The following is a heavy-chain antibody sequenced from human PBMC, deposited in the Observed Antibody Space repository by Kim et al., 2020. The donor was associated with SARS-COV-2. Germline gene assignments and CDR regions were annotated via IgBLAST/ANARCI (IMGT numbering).Heavy chain of an antibody. CDR2: INHSGST. CDR3: ARGPNYGGNYYYFDY. D-gene: IGHD4-17*01. CDR1: GGSFSGYY. J-gene: IGHJ4*02. V-gene: IGHV4-34*01. Sequence: SETLSLTCAVYGGSFSGYYWSWIRQPPGKGLEWIGEINHSGSTNYNPSLKSRVTISVDTSKNQFSLKLSSVTAADTAVYYCARGPNYGGNYYYFDYWGQGTLVTVSS.